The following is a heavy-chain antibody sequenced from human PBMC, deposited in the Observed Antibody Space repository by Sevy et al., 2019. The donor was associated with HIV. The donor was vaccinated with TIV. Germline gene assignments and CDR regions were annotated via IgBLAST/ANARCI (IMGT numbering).Heavy chain of an antibody. V-gene: IGHV3-23*01. CDR1: GFTFSSYA. D-gene: IGHD2-21*01. CDR3: AKEICGDIVDLDY. CDR2: ISGSGGST. Sequence: GGSLRLSCAASGFTFSSYAMSWVRQAPGKGLEWVSAISGSGGSTYYADSVKDRFTISRDNSKNTLYLQMNSLRAEDTAVYDWAKEICGDIVDLDYWGQGTLVTVSS. J-gene: IGHJ4*02.